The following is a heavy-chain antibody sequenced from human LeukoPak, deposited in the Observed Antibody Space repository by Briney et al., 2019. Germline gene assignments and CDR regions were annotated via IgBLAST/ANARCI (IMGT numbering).Heavy chain of an antibody. CDR1: GGSISSSSYY. Sequence: SETLSLTCTVSGGSISSSSYYWGWIRQPPGKGLEWIGSIYYSGSTYYNPSLKSRVTISVDTSKNQFSLKLSSVTAADTAVYYCARGDPMVRGVIGNWFDPWGQGTLVTVSS. V-gene: IGHV4-39*07. CDR3: ARGDPMVRGVIGNWFDP. D-gene: IGHD3-10*01. CDR2: IYYSGST. J-gene: IGHJ5*02.